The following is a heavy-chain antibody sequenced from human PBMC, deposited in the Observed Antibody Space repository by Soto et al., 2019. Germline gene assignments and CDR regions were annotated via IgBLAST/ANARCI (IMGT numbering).Heavy chain of an antibody. V-gene: IGHV1-69*06. CDR1: GGTFSSYA. J-gene: IGHJ6*02. CDR2: IIPIFGTA. CDR3: ARARGVVPAARRVDYYYYSMDV. D-gene: IGHD2-2*01. Sequence: SVKVSCKASGGTFSSYAISWVRQAPGQGLEWMGGIIPIFGTANYAQKFQGRVTITADKSTSTAYMELSSLRSEDTAVYYCARARGVVPAARRVDYYYYSMDVWGQGTTVTVS.